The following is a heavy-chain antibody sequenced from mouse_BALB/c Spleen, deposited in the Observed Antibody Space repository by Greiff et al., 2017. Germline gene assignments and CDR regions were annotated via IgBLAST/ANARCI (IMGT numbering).Heavy chain of an antibody. CDR3: TRGDTTVVALYYAMDY. Sequence: VQLQQPGAELVRPGASVKLSCKASGYTFTSYWINWVKQRPGQGLEWIGNIYPSDSYTNYNQKFKDKATLTVDKSSSTAYMQLSSPTSEDSAVYYCTRGDTTVVALYYAMDYWGQGTSVTVSA. CDR1: GYTFTSYW. J-gene: IGHJ4*01. V-gene: IGHV1-69*02. CDR2: IYPSDSYT. D-gene: IGHD1-1*01.